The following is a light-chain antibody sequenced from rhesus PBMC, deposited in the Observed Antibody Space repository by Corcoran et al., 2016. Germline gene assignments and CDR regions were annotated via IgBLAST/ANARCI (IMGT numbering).Light chain of an antibody. CDR1: QGISSW. J-gene: IGKJ4*01. CDR3: QQYSSRPPT. Sequence: DIQMTQSPSSLSASVGDTVTITCRASQGISSWLAWYQQKPGKAPKLLIYKASSLKSGVPSRFSGSGSGTDFTLTISSLQSEDFATYYCQQYSSRPPTFGGGTKVGLK. CDR2: KAS. V-gene: IGKV1-22*01.